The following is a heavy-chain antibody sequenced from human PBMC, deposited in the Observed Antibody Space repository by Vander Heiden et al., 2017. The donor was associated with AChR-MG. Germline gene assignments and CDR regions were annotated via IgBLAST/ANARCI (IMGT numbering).Heavy chain of an antibody. V-gene: IGHV3-23*01. J-gene: IGHJ4*02. CDR2: ISGGHYST. CDR3: VKDLVGGDCH. D-gene: IGHD2-21*02. Sequence: EVQLLESGGGLVQPGGSLRLSCAASGFPFRSYTMSWVRQAPGRGLEWVSLISGGHYSTYYAESVKGRFTLSRDNSKNTMYLQMNSLRAEDTALYYCVKDLVGGDCHWGQGTLVTVSS. CDR1: GFPFRSYT.